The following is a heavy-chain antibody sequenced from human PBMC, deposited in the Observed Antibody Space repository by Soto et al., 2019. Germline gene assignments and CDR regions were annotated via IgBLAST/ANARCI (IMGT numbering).Heavy chain of an antibody. J-gene: IGHJ4*02. CDR2: IDVGSANA. Sequence: QMQLVQSGPEVKKPGTSVKVSCKTSGFTFSSSAVHWVRQARGHRLQWIGWIDVGSANANYAHMLQERVTTSRDMSTSTAYMELSSLRPEATAVYYCATVVGGYINGLSRHWGPGTLVTVSS. CDR3: ATVVGGYINGLSRH. CDR1: GFTFSSSA. V-gene: IGHV1-58*01. D-gene: IGHD1-1*01.